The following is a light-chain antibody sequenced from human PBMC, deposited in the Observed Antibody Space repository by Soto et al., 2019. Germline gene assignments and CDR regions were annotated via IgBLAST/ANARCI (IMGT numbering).Light chain of an antibody. J-gene: IGKJ1*01. Sequence: DIQMTQSPSTLSGSVGDRVTITCRASQTISSWLAWYQQKPGKAPKLLIYKASTLKSGVPSRFSGSGSGTEFTLTISSLKPDDFATYYCQNYNSYSEEFGQGTKVDIK. CDR2: KAS. CDR1: QTISSW. CDR3: QNYNSYSEE. V-gene: IGKV1-5*03.